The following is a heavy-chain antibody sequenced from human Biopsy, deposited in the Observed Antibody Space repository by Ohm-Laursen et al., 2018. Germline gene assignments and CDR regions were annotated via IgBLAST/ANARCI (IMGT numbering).Heavy chain of an antibody. CDR3: ARGRRTSGWPYFAN. V-gene: IGHV4-61*01. CDR2: IYSGGNT. J-gene: IGHJ4*02. CDR1: GGSISSDHWN. Sequence: SETLPLTCTVSGGSISSDHWNWIWNRQAPGQGHNGIMYIYSGGNTNYSPSLKNRVTMSVDTSKNQFYLKLYSVTAADTAVYYCARGRRTSGWPYFANWGQGTLVIVSS. D-gene: IGHD6-19*01.